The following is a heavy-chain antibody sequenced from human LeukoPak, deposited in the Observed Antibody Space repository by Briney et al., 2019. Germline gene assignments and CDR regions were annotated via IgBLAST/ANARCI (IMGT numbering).Heavy chain of an antibody. Sequence: SETLSLTCAVYGGSFSGYYWSWIRQPPGKGLEWIGEINHSGSTNYNPSLKSRVTISVDTSKNQFSLKLSSVTAADTAVYYCARGMPPRYMVRGVKKYNWFDPWGQGTLVTVSS. CDR1: GGSFSGYY. J-gene: IGHJ5*02. V-gene: IGHV4-34*01. D-gene: IGHD3-10*01. CDR3: ARGMPPRYMVRGVKKYNWFDP. CDR2: INHSGST.